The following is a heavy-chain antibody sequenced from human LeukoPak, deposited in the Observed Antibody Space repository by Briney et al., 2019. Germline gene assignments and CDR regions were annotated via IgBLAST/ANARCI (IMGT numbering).Heavy chain of an antibody. V-gene: IGHV1-18*01. CDR1: GYTFTSYG. Sequence: ASVKVSCKASGYTFTSYGISWVRQAPGQGLEWMGWISAYNGNTNYAQKLQGRVTMTTDTSTSTAHMELRSLRSDDTAVYYCARDRDGYDPYFDYWGQGTLVTVSS. CDR2: ISAYNGNT. CDR3: ARDRDGYDPYFDY. J-gene: IGHJ4*02. D-gene: IGHD5-24*01.